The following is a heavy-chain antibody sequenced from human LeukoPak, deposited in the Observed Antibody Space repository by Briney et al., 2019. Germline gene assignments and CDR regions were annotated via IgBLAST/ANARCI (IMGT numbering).Heavy chain of an antibody. V-gene: IGHV1-18*01. D-gene: IGHD3-16*01. Sequence: ASVKVSCKASGYTFTAYGISWVRQAPGQGLEWMGWISANNGNTNHAQKVQGRVTMTRDTSTSTAYMELRSLRYDDTAVYYCSRDDGPFGGVRFDHWGQGTLVTVSS. CDR1: GYTFTAYG. J-gene: IGHJ4*02. CDR3: SRDDGPFGGVRFDH. CDR2: ISANNGNT.